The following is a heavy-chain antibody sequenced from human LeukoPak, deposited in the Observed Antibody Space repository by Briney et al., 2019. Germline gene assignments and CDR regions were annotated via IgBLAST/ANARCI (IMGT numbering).Heavy chain of an antibody. CDR2: ISGSGGST. D-gene: IGHD6-13*01. CDR1: GFTFSSYA. Sequence: GGSLRLSCAASGFTFSSYAMSWVRQASGKGLEWVSAISGSGGSTYCADSVKGRFTISRDNSKNTLYLQMNSLRAEDTAVYYCAKVTAAAGRPVDYWGQGTLVTVSS. V-gene: IGHV3-23*01. CDR3: AKVTAAAGRPVDY. J-gene: IGHJ4*02.